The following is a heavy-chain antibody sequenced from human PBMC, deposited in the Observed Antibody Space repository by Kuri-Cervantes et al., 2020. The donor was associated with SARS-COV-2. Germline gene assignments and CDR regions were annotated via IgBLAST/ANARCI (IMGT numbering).Heavy chain of an antibody. Sequence: GESLKISCKGSGYSFTTYWIGWVRQMPGKGLEWMGIIYPGDSDTRYSPSFQGQVTISADKSISTAFLQWSSLKASDTAIYYCARRAYGEQVDCYYMDVWGKGTTVTVSS. CDR2: IYPGDSDT. J-gene: IGHJ6*03. CDR1: GYSFTTYW. CDR3: ARRAYGEQVDCYYMDV. D-gene: IGHD4-17*01. V-gene: IGHV5-51*01.